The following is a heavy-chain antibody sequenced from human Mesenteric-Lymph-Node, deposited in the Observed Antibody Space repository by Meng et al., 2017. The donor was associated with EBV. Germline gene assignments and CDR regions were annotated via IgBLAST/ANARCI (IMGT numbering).Heavy chain of an antibody. CDR3: ARFSSTSEVDY. Sequence: EVQLVESGGGLVKPGGSLRRSCAASGFTFSSYKMHWVRQAPGKGLEWVSSISSTSYYIYYADSVQGRFTISRDNAENSLYLQMNSLRAEDTAVYYCARFSSTSEVDYWGQGTLVTVAS. D-gene: IGHD2-2*01. V-gene: IGHV3-21*02. CDR2: ISSTSYYI. J-gene: IGHJ4*02. CDR1: GFTFSSYK.